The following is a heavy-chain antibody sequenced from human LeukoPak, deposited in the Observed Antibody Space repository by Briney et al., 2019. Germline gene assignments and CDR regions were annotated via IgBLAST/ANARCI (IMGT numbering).Heavy chain of an antibody. Sequence: GGSLRPSCAASGFTFSSYAMHWVRQAPGKGLEWVAVISYDGSNKYYADSVKGRFTISRDNSKNTLYLQMNSLRAEDTAVYYCASGGDSSWGQGTLATVSS. V-gene: IGHV3-30-3*01. CDR1: GFTFSSYA. CDR3: ASGGDSS. J-gene: IGHJ5*02. CDR2: ISYDGSNK. D-gene: IGHD5-18*01.